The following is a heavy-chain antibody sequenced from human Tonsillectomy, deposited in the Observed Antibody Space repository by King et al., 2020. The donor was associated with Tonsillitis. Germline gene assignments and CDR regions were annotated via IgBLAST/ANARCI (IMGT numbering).Heavy chain of an antibody. J-gene: IGHJ4*02. CDR1: GFTFSSYA. CDR2: IGGSGTT. CDR3: AKRGGGTLTTRYYFDQ. D-gene: IGHD2-15*01. V-gene: IGHV3-23*04. Sequence: VQLVESGGGLVQPGGSLRLSCAASGFTFSSYAMSWVRQAPGKGLEWVSTIGGSGTTYYADSVKGRFTISRDNSKNTLYLQMNGLRAEDTAVYYCAKRGGGTLTTRYYFDQWGQGTLVIVSS.